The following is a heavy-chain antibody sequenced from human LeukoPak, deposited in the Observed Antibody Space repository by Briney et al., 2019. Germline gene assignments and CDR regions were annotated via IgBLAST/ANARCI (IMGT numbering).Heavy chain of an antibody. CDR3: ARGFGGGGSVDY. CDR1: GFTFSSYG. Sequence: GGSLRLSCAASGFTFSSYGMHWVRQAPGKGLVWISRINSDGSGTTYADSVRGRFTISRDNAKNTLYLQMNSLRAEDTAVYYCARGFGGGGSVDYWGQGTLVTVSS. V-gene: IGHV3-74*01. CDR2: INSDGSGT. J-gene: IGHJ4*02. D-gene: IGHD2-15*01.